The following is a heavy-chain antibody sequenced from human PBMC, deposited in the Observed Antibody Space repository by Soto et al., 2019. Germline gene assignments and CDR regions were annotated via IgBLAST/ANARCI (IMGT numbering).Heavy chain of an antibody. CDR1: GGSFSGYY. CDR3: ERGHLHSYYF. J-gene: IGHJ4*01. Sequence: SETLSLTCAVYGGSFSGYYWSWIRQPPGKGLEWIGEINHSGSTNYNPSLKSRVTISVDTSKNQFSLKLSSVTAADTAVYYCERGHLHSYYFWGQGTLVTVSS. D-gene: IGHD3-10*01. V-gene: IGHV4-34*01. CDR2: INHSGST.